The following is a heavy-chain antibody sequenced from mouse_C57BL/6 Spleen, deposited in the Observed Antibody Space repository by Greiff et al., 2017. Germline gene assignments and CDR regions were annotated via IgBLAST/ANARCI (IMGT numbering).Heavy chain of an antibody. J-gene: IGHJ3*01. Sequence: VQLQQSGAELVKPGASVKISCKASGYAFSSYWMNWVKQRPGKGLEWIGQIYPGDGDTNYNGKIKGKATLTADKSSSKAYMQLSSLTSEDSAVYFCARSGWDGYYEGFAYWGQGTLVTVSA. CDR3: ARSGWDGYYEGFAY. D-gene: IGHD2-3*01. V-gene: IGHV1-80*01. CDR2: IYPGDGDT. CDR1: GYAFSSYW.